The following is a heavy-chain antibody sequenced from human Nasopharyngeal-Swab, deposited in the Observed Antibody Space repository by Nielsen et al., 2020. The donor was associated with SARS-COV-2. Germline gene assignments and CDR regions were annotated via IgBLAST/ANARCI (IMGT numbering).Heavy chain of an antibody. V-gene: IGHV3-53*01. Sequence: GESLKISCAASGFTVSRNYMSWVRQAPGKGLEWVSVIYSGGSTYYADSVKGRFTIPRDNSKNTLYLQMNSLRAEDTAVYYCAAGVVVPAANNDYWGQGTLVTVSS. CDR3: AAGVVVPAANNDY. J-gene: IGHJ4*02. CDR1: GFTVSRNY. CDR2: IYSGGST. D-gene: IGHD2-2*01.